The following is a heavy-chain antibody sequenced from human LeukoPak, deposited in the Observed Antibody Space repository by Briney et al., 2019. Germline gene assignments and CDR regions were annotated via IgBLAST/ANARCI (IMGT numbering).Heavy chain of an antibody. J-gene: IGHJ5*02. V-gene: IGHV2-5*02. CDR2: IYWDDDK. Sequence: SGPTLVKPTQTLTLTCTFSGFSLSTSGVGVAWIRQPPGKALEWLALIYWDDDKRYSPSLKSRITITKDTSKNQVVLTMTNMDPVDTATYYCAHSLYYYGSGSPNWFDPWGQGTLVTVSS. CDR1: GFSLSTSGVG. CDR3: AHSLYYYGSGSPNWFDP. D-gene: IGHD3-10*01.